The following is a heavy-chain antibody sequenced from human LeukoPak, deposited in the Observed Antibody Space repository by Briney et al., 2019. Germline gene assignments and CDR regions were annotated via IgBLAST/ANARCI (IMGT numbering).Heavy chain of an antibody. J-gene: IGHJ3*02. CDR2: ISWNSGSI. Sequence: PGRSLRLSCAASGFTFDDYAMHWVRQAPGKGLEWVSGISWNSGSIGYADSVKGRFTISRDNAKNSLYLQLNSLRAEDMALYYCAKDLELASSSTAFDIWGQGTMVTVSS. V-gene: IGHV3-9*03. D-gene: IGHD6-6*01. CDR1: GFTFDDYA. CDR3: AKDLELASSSTAFDI.